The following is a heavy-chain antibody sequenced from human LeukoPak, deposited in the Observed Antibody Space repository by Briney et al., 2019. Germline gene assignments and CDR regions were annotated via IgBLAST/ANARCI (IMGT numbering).Heavy chain of an antibody. CDR3: AKDSFYCSSTSCYQPFDY. V-gene: IGHV3-30*02. J-gene: IGHJ4*02. Sequence: GGSLRLSCAASGFTLSSYGMHWVRQAPGKGLEWVAFIRYDGSNKYYADSVKGRFTISRDNSKNTLYLQMNSLRAEDTAVYYCAKDSFYCSSTSCYQPFDYWGQGTLVTVSS. CDR2: IRYDGSNK. D-gene: IGHD2-2*01. CDR1: GFTLSSYG.